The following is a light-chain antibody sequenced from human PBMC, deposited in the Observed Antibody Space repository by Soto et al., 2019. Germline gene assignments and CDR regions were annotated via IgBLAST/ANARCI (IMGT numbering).Light chain of an antibody. Sequence: DIQMTQSPSTLSAYVGDRVTITCQASQDIKNYLNWYQQKPGQAPELLIYDASNLQTGVPSRFSGSGSGTDFTFTINILQPEDVATYYCQQYRNLPLTFGQGTRLEI. V-gene: IGKV1-33*01. CDR2: DAS. CDR3: QQYRNLPLT. J-gene: IGKJ5*01. CDR1: QDIKNY.